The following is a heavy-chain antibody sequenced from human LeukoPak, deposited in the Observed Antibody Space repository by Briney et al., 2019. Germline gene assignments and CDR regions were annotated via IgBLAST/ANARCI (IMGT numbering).Heavy chain of an antibody. V-gene: IGHV1-2*02. CDR2: INPNSGVT. Sequence: GASVKVSCKASGYTFTGYYMHWVRQAPGQGLEWLGWINPNSGVTSYAQNFQGRVTMTRDTSISTVYMELSSLKSDDTAVYYCARETRNSYNFFGIDFWGQGTLVTVSS. CDR1: GYTFTGYY. D-gene: IGHD5-18*01. CDR3: ARETRNSYNFFGIDF. J-gene: IGHJ4*02.